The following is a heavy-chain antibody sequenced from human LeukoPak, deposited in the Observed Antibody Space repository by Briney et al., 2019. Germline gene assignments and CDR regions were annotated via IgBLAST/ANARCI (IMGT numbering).Heavy chain of an antibody. V-gene: IGHV4-34*01. J-gene: IGHJ4*02. CDR3: ARMNYYDSSGYHDY. Sequence: SETLSLTCAVYGGSFSGYYWSWIRQPPGKGLEWIGEINHSGSTNSNPSLKSRVTISVDTSKNQFSLKLSSVTAADTAVYYCARMNYYDSSGYHDYWGQGTLVTVSS. D-gene: IGHD3-22*01. CDR2: INHSGST. CDR1: GGSFSGYY.